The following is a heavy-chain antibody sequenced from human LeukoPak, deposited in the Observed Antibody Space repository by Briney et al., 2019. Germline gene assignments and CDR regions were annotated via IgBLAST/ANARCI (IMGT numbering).Heavy chain of an antibody. CDR2: MNPNRGNT. Sequence: GASVNVSCKASGYTFTSYDINWVRQATGQGLEWMGWMNPNRGNTGYAQKFQGRVTITRNTSISTAYMELSSLRSEDTAVYYCARTGYCSSTSCRDFDYWGQGTLVTVSS. D-gene: IGHD2-2*01. V-gene: IGHV1-8*03. J-gene: IGHJ4*02. CDR3: ARTGYCSSTSCRDFDY. CDR1: GYTFTSYD.